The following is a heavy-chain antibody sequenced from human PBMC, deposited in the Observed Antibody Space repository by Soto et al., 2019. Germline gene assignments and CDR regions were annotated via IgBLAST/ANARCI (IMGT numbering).Heavy chain of an antibody. Sequence: GGSLRLSCSVSGFTFSSYAMHWVRQAPGKGLEYVASISSEGASTYYADSVKGRFIISRDNSKNTLYLQMSSLRDEDTAIYYCVKDRYVDYWGQGILVTVSS. J-gene: IGHJ4*02. CDR2: ISSEGAST. CDR3: VKDRYVDY. V-gene: IGHV3-64D*06. CDR1: GFTFSSYA.